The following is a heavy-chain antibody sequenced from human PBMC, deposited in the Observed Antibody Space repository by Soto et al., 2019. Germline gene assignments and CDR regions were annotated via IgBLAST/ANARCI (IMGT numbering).Heavy chain of an antibody. Sequence: EVQLVESGGGVVQPGGSLRLSCAASGLIFSDYHMDWVRQAPGKGLEWVGRIRRKANSYTTEYAASVKGRFTISRDDSKNSLYLQMNSLKSEDTAVYYCAMLGGWSGGSSGMDVWGQGTTVTVSS. V-gene: IGHV3-72*01. CDR2: IRRKANSYTT. CDR1: GLIFSDYH. CDR3: AMLGGWSGGSSGMDV. D-gene: IGHD6-19*01. J-gene: IGHJ6*02.